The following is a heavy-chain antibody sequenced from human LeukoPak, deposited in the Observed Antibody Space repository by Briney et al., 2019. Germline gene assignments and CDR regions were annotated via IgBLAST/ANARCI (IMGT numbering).Heavy chain of an antibody. CDR2: ISYDGNSK. J-gene: IGHJ4*02. CDR1: GFTFNNYG. D-gene: IGHD2-21*02. Sequence: GGSLRLSCAASGFTFNNYGMQGVRQAPGKGLEGVAVISYDGNSKYYADSVKGRFTISRDNSENTLALQMNSLRAEDTAVYYCAKLGGDHRVADYCDYWGQGTLATVSP. V-gene: IGHV3-30*18. CDR3: AKLGGDHRVADYCDY.